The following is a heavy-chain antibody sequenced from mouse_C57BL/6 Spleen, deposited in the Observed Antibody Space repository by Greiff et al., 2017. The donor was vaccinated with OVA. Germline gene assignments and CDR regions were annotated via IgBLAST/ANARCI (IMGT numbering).Heavy chain of an antibody. CDR3: ARIPRYYAMDY. V-gene: IGHV2-2*01. CDR1: GFSLTSYG. J-gene: IGHJ4*01. D-gene: IGHD3-1*01. Sequence: QVQLKQSGPGLVQPSQSLSITCTVSGFSLTSYGVHWVRQSPGKGLEWLGVIWSGGSTDYNAAFISRLSISKDNSKSQVFFKMNSLQADDTAIYYCARIPRYYAMDYWGQGTSVTVSS. CDR2: IWSGGST.